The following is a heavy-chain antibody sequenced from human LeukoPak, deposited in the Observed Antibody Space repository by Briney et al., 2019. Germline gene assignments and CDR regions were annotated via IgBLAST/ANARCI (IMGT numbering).Heavy chain of an antibody. J-gene: IGHJ4*02. CDR3: ARDTHYDFWSGLDY. Sequence: GGSLRLSCAASGFTFSSYAMSWIRQAPGKGLEWVSYISSSSSYTNYADSVKGRFTISRDNAKNSLYLQMNSLRAEDTAVYYCARDTHYDFWSGLDYWGQGTLVTVSS. V-gene: IGHV3-11*06. CDR2: ISSSSSYT. D-gene: IGHD3-3*01. CDR1: GFTFSSYA.